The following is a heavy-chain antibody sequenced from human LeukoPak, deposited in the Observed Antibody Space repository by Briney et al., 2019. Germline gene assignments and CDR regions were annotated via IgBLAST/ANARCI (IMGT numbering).Heavy chain of an antibody. CDR2: ISSSGSTI. CDR1: GFTFSDYY. V-gene: IGHV3-11*01. J-gene: IGHJ4*02. CDR3: ASPYDSSGYWGIDY. D-gene: IGHD3-22*01. Sequence: GGSLRLSCAASGFTFSDYYMGWIRQAPGKGLEWVSYISSSGSTIYYADSVKGRFTISRDNAKNSLYLQMNSLRAEDTAVYYCASPYDSSGYWGIDYWGQGTLVTVSS.